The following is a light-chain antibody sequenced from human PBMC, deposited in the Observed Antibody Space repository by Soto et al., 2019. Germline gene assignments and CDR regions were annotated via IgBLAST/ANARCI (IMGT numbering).Light chain of an antibody. CDR2: GAS. Sequence: EIVMTQSPATLSVSPGERATLSCRASQSVSSNLAWYQQKPGQAPRLLIYGASTRATGIPARFSGSGSGTEFTLTISSLQSEDIAVYYCQQYNNWPPLTFAQVTRLAIK. V-gene: IGKV3-15*01. CDR3: QQYNNWPPLT. CDR1: QSVSSN. J-gene: IGKJ5*01.